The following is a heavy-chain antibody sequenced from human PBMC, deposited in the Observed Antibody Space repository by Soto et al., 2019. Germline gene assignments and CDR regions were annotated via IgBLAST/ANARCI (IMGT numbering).Heavy chain of an antibody. Sequence: QVQLVQSGAEVKKPGASVKVSCKASGYTFTSYGISWVRQAPGQGLEWMGWISAYNGNTNYAQKLQGRVTMTTDTSTSTAYMELRSLRSDDTAVYYCARWYYYDSSGSQKATFYGMDVWGQGTTVTVSS. CDR2: ISAYNGNT. CDR1: GYTFTSYG. D-gene: IGHD3-22*01. CDR3: ARWYYYDSSGSQKATFYGMDV. J-gene: IGHJ6*02. V-gene: IGHV1-18*01.